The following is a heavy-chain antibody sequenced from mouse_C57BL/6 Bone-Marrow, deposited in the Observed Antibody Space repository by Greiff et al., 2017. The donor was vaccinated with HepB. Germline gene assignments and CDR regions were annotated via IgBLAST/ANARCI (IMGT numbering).Heavy chain of an antibody. Sequence: EVNVVESGGDLVKPGGSLKLSCAASGFTFSSYGMSWVRQTPDKRLEWVATISSGGSYTYYPDSVKGRFTISRDNAKNTLYLQMSSLKSEDTAMYYCARPHYGSSYFDYWGQGTTLTVSS. CDR2: ISSGGSYT. D-gene: IGHD1-1*01. J-gene: IGHJ2*01. V-gene: IGHV5-6*01. CDR3: ARPHYGSSYFDY. CDR1: GFTFSSYG.